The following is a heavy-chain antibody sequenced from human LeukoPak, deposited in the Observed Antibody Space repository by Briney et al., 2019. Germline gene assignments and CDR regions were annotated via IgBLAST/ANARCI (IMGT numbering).Heavy chain of an antibody. CDR3: ARGRIVETIRDAFDI. V-gene: IGHV4-31*03. D-gene: IGHD1-26*01. J-gene: IGHJ3*02. CDR2: IYYSGST. CDR1: GGSIRSGGYY. Sequence: SETLSLTCTVSGGSIRSGGYYWSWIRQHPGKGLEWIGYIYYSGSTYYSPSLKSRVTISVDTSKNQFSLRLSSVTAADTAVYYCARGRIVETIRDAFDIWGQGTTVTVSS.